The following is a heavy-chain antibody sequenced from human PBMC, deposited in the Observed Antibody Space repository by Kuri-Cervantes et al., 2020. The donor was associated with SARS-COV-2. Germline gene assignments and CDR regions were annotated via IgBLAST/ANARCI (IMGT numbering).Heavy chain of an antibody. CDR1: GYTFTSYD. Sequence: ASVQVSCKASGYTFTSYDINWVRQATGQGLEWMGWMNPNSGNTGYAQKFQGRVTMTRNTSISTAYLELSSLGSEDTAVYYCASTRSITIFGVVSNYYYGMDVWGQGTTVTVSS. J-gene: IGHJ6*02. V-gene: IGHV1-8*02. D-gene: IGHD3-3*01. CDR3: ASTRSITIFGVVSNYYYGMDV. CDR2: MNPNSGNT.